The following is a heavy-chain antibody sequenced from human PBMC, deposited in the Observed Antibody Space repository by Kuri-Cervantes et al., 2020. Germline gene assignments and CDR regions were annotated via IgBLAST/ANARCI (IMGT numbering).Heavy chain of an antibody. J-gene: IGHJ4*02. Sequence: SGPTLVKPTQTLTLTCTFSGLSLSTNGVGVGWIRQPPGKALEWLALIYWNDDKRYGPSQKSRLTITKDTSKNQVVLTMTNMDPVDTATYYCARMTRGYSSSSADYWGQGTLVTVSS. CDR2: IYWNDDK. V-gene: IGHV2-5*01. D-gene: IGHD6-6*01. CDR1: GLSLSTNGVG. CDR3: ARMTRGYSSSSADY.